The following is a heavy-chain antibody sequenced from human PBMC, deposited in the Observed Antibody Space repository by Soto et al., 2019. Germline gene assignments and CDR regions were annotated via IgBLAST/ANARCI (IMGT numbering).Heavy chain of an antibody. Sequence: GASVKVSCKAAGYTFTSYAMHWVRQAPGQRLEWMGWINAGNGNTKYSQKFQGRVTITGDTSASTAYMELSSLRSEDTAVYYCARKGGYGGYYFDYWGQGTLVTVSS. CDR3: ARKGGYGGYYFDY. CDR1: GYTFTSYA. J-gene: IGHJ4*02. V-gene: IGHV1-3*01. CDR2: INAGNGNT. D-gene: IGHD5-12*01.